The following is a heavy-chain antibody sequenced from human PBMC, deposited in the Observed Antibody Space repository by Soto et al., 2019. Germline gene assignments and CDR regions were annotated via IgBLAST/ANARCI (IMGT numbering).Heavy chain of an antibody. CDR3: ARDLWGYCGADCYPLDV. V-gene: IGHV4-59*01. J-gene: IGHJ6*02. D-gene: IGHD2-21*02. CDR1: GDSISSYY. Sequence: QVRLQESGPGLVKPSETLSLTCSVSGDSISSYYWSWIRQPPGKGLEWIGYMYNTGSTIYNPSLKSLVTIAVDTSKNQFSLKLNSVTAADTAVYYCARDLWGYCGADCYPLDVWGQGTAVTVSS. CDR2: MYNTGST.